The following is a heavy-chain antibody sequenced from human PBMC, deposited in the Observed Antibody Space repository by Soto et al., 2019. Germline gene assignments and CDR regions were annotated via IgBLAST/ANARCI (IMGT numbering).Heavy chain of an antibody. CDR3: TRGESYYYDSRAPRGWMY. V-gene: IGHV3-48*03. Sequence: ALRLSCAASGFTFGNYEMNWVRQVPGRGLEWVAYISSSGDTTHYAGSVGGRFTISRDNAKNSLHLQMTSLRAEDTGVYFCTRGESYYYDSRAPRGWMYWGQGTLVTVSS. CDR1: GFTFGNYE. D-gene: IGHD3-22*01. J-gene: IGHJ4*02. CDR2: ISSSGDTT.